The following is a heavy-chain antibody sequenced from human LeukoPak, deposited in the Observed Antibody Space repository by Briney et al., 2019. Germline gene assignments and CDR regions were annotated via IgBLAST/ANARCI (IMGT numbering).Heavy chain of an antibody. CDR3: ARESYMGY. CDR1: GGTLSSYA. Sequence: SVKVSCKASGGTLSSYAISWVRQAPGHGLEWMGGIIPIFGTANYAQKFQGRVTITADESTSTAYMELSSLRSEDTAVYYCARESYMGYWGQGTLVTVSS. J-gene: IGHJ4*02. V-gene: IGHV1-69*01. CDR2: IIPIFGTA. D-gene: IGHD3-16*01.